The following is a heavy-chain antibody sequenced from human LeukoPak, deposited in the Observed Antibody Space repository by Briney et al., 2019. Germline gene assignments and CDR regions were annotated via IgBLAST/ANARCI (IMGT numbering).Heavy chain of an antibody. CDR3: ARGESGGSSGYYWDY. V-gene: IGHV4-59*01. CDR2: IYNSGTT. Sequence: SETLSLTCTVFGGSISGSYWTWIRQSPGKGLEWIGLIYNSGTTNYNPSLKSRVSISVDTSKNQFSLKLSSVTAADTAVYYCARGESGGSSGYYWDYWGQGTLVTVSS. CDR1: GGSISGSY. J-gene: IGHJ4*02. D-gene: IGHD3-22*01.